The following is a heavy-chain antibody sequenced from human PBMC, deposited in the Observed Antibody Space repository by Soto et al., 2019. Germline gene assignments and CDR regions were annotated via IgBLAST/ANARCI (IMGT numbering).Heavy chain of an antibody. CDR2: ITNSGST. J-gene: IGHJ6*02. D-gene: IGHD5-18*01. CDR3: ARDGIHLRYGMEV. Sequence: QVQLHQWGAGLLNPSETLSLTCAVSGGAFIDYSWSWIRQFPGRGLGWIGEITNSGSTNYNPSLNIRIAMPVYTSTRQFSLNMSSVTAADTAVYYCARDGIHLRYGMEVWGPGTTVTVAS. CDR1: GGAFIDYS. V-gene: IGHV4-34*01.